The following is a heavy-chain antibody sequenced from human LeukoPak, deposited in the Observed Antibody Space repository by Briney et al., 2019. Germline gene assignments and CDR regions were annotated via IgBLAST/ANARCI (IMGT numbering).Heavy chain of an antibody. D-gene: IGHD5-18*01. V-gene: IGHV3-21*01. CDR2: ISSSSSYI. CDR3: AGGAAMAQYNWFDP. CDR1: GFTFSSYS. J-gene: IGHJ5*02. Sequence: PGRSLRLSCAASGFTFSSYSMNWVRQAPGKGLEWVSSISSSSSYIYYADSVKGRFTISRDNAKNSLYLQMNSLRAEDTAVYYCAGGAAMAQYNWFDPWGQGTLVTVSS.